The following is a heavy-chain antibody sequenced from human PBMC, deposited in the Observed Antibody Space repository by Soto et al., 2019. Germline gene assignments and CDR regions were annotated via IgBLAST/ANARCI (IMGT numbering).Heavy chain of an antibody. CDR2: INTNTGNP. J-gene: IGHJ6*02. D-gene: IGHD3-3*01. CDR3: ARDGKNYDFWSGFYYYYYGVDV. V-gene: IGHV7-4-1*01. CDR1: GYTFTSYA. Sequence: GASVKVSCKASGYTFTSYAMNWVRQAPGQGLEWMGWINTNTGNPTYAQGFTGRFVFSLDTSASTAYLQICSLKAEDTAVYYCARDGKNYDFWSGFYYYYYGVDVWGQGTTVTVSS.